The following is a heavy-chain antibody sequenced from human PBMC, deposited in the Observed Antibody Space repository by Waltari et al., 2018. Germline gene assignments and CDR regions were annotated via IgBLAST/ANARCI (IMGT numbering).Heavy chain of an antibody. CDR2: ISSVSTYI. V-gene: IGHV3-21*02. Sequence: EVQLVESGGGLVKPGGSLRLSCAASGFTFSSYTMNWVRQAPGKGLEWVSSISSVSTYIYYADSVKGRFTISRDNAESSLYLQMNSLRADDTAVYYCARGPIIDSWGQGTLVTVSS. CDR1: GFTFSSYT. CDR3: ARGPIIDS. J-gene: IGHJ4*02.